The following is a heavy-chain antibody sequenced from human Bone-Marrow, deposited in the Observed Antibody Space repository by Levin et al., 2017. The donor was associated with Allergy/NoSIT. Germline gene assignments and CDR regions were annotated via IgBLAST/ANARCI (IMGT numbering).Heavy chain of an antibody. D-gene: IGHD6-13*01. J-gene: IGHJ5*02. Sequence: KVSCKGSGYSFTSYWIGWVRQMPGKGLEWMGIIYPGDSDTRYSPSFQGQVTISADKSISTAYLQWSSLKASDTAMYYCAIQAYSSNWFRWFDPWGQGTLVTVSS. CDR3: AIQAYSSNWFRWFDP. CDR2: IYPGDSDT. CDR1: GYSFTSYW. V-gene: IGHV5-51*01.